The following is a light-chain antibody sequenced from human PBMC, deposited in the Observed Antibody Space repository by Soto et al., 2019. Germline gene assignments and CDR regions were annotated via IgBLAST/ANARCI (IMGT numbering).Light chain of an antibody. J-gene: IGLJ1*01. CDR2: DVS. Sequence: QSALTQPRSVSGSPGHSVTISCTGTSSDVGGYSYVSWYQQHPGKAPKLMISDVSKRPSGVPDRFSGSKSDNTASLTISGLQGDDEADYYCCSYAGNYSPYVFGTGTKVTVL. CDR1: SSDVGGYSY. CDR3: CSYAGNYSPYV. V-gene: IGLV2-11*01.